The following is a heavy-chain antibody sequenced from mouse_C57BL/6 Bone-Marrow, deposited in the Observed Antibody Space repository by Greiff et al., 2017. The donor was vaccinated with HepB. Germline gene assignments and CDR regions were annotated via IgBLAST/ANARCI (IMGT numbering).Heavy chain of an antibody. J-gene: IGHJ4*01. D-gene: IGHD1-1*01. CDR3: ARGPYYYGSSYGDYYAMDY. CDR2: IYPGDGDT. CDR1: GYAFSSSW. V-gene: IGHV1-82*01. Sequence: QVQLQQSGPELVKPGASVKISCKASGYAFSSSWMNWVKQRPGKGLEWIGRIYPGDGDTNYNGKFKGKATLTADKSSSTAYMQLSSLTSEDSAVYFCARGPYYYGSSYGDYYAMDYWGQGTSVTVSS.